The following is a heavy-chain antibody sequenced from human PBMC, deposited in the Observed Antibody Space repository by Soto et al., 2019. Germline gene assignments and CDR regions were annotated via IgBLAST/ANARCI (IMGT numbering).Heavy chain of an antibody. CDR3: AKDYSYYFDY. D-gene: IGHD4-4*01. Sequence: QPGGSLRLSCAASGFTFSSYGMHWVRQAPGKGLEWVAVISYDGSNKYYADSVKGRFTISRDNSKNTLYLQMDSLRAEDTAVYYCAKDYSYYFDYWGQGTLVTVP. J-gene: IGHJ4*02. V-gene: IGHV3-30*18. CDR2: ISYDGSNK. CDR1: GFTFSSYG.